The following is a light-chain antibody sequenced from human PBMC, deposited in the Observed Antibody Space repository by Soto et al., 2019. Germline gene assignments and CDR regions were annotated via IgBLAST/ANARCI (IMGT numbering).Light chain of an antibody. CDR3: QQYNNVPYT. V-gene: IGKV1-33*01. CDR2: DAS. Sequence: DIPMTQSPSSLSASVGDRVTITCQASQDINSYINWYKQKPGKAPKLLIYDASNLETGVPSRFGGSGSGTDFTFTISSLQPEDIATYYCQQYNNVPYTFGQGTKLEIK. CDR1: QDINSY. J-gene: IGKJ2*01.